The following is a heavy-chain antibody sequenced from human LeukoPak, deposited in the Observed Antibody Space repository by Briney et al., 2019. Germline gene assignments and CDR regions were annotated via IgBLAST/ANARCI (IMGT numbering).Heavy chain of an antibody. V-gene: IGHV1-2*02. Sequence: ASVKVSCKASGYTFTGYYMHWVRQAPGQGLEWMGWINPNSGGTNYARKFQGRVTMTRDTSISTAYMELSRLRSDDTAVYYCARDRYYDSSGYPRLGAFDIWGQGTMVTVSS. CDR2: INPNSGGT. J-gene: IGHJ3*02. CDR1: GYTFTGYY. D-gene: IGHD3-22*01. CDR3: ARDRYYDSSGYPRLGAFDI.